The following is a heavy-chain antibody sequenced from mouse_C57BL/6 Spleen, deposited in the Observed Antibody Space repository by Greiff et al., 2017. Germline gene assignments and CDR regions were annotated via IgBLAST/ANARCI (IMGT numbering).Heavy chain of an antibody. Sequence: VQLQQSGPELVKPGASVKISCKASGYAFSSSWMNWVKQRPGTGLEWIGRIYPGDGDPNYNGKFKGKATLTADKSSSTAYMQLSSLTSEDSAVYFCARGGNSNPYAMDDWGQGTSVTVSS. D-gene: IGHD2-5*01. CDR3: ARGGNSNPYAMDD. V-gene: IGHV1-82*01. CDR1: GYAFSSSW. J-gene: IGHJ4*01. CDR2: IYPGDGDP.